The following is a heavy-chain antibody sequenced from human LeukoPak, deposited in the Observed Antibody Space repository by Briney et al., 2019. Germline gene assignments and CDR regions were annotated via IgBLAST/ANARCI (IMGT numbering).Heavy chain of an antibody. Sequence: SQTLSLTCAISGDSVSNNSATWNWMRQSPSRGLEWLGRTYFRSKRYDDYALFVKRRITINPDTSKNQFSLQLNSVTLEDTAVYFCARASMVSYDAFDIWGQGTMVTVSS. J-gene: IGHJ3*02. CDR2: TYFRSKRYD. V-gene: IGHV6-1*01. D-gene: IGHD2-8*01. CDR3: ARASMVSYDAFDI. CDR1: GDSVSNNSAT.